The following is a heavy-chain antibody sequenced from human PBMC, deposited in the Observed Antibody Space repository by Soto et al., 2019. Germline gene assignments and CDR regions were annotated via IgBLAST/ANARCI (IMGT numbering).Heavy chain of an antibody. Sequence: SETLSLTCTVSGGSVSSGSYYWSWIRQPPGKGLEWIGYIYYSGSTNYNPSLKSRVTISVDTSKNQFSLKLSSVTAADTAVYYCARAIVVATAIREYYFDYCGQGPLVTVYS. CDR1: GGSVSSGSYY. J-gene: IGHJ4*02. CDR2: IYYSGST. D-gene: IGHD2-21*02. V-gene: IGHV4-61*01. CDR3: ARAIVVATAIREYYFDY.